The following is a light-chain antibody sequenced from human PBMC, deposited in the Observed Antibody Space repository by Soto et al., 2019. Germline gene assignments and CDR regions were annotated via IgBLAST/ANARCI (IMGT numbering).Light chain of an antibody. Sequence: EIVLTQSPCTLSLSPGERATLSCRASQSVSSSYLAWYRQKPGQAPRLLIYGASSRATGIPDRFSGSGSGTDFTLSINRLEPEDFGVYYCHHYGNSPQTFGQGTKV. V-gene: IGKV3-20*01. CDR2: GAS. J-gene: IGKJ1*01. CDR3: HHYGNSPQT. CDR1: QSVSSSY.